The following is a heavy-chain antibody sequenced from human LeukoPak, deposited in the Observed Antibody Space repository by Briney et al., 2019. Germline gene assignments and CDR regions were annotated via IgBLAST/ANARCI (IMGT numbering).Heavy chain of an antibody. J-gene: IGHJ4*02. CDR1: GDSISSYH. V-gene: IGHV4-59*01. CDR2: ISYSGST. D-gene: IGHD3-16*01. CDR3: ARVGRGDHTWGSYYFDH. Sequence: PSETLSLTCTVSGDSISSYHWTWIRQPPGEGLEWIGYISYSGSTNYNPSLKSRVTISVYASKNQFSLKLSSVTAADTAVYFCARVGRGDHTWGSYYFDHWGQGTLVTVSS.